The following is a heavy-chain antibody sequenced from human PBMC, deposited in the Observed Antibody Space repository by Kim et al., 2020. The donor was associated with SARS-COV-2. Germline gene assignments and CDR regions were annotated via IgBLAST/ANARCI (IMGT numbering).Heavy chain of an antibody. CDR3: ARDRVWFCPPHYGMDV. D-gene: IGHD3-10*01. CDR2: INAGNGNT. J-gene: IGHJ6*02. V-gene: IGHV1-3*01. CDR1: GYTFTSYA. Sequence: ASVKVSCKASGYTFTSYAMHWVRQAPGQRLEWMGWINAGNGNTKYSQKFQGRVTITRDTSASTAYMELSSLRSEDTAVYYCARDRVWFCPPHYGMDVWGQGTTVTVSS.